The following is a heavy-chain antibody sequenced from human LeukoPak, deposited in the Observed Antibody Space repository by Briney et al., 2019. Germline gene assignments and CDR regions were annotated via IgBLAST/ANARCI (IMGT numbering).Heavy chain of an antibody. D-gene: IGHD5-24*01. CDR3: AREMGTSYFDY. Sequence: PSETLSLTCIVSGGSISSHYWTWLRQPPGKGLEWIGYVYYSGTTNYNPSLRSRVTISIDKSKNQFSLKVSSETAADTAVYYCAREMGTSYFDYWGQGALVTVSS. CDR1: GGSISSHY. V-gene: IGHV4-59*11. CDR2: VYYSGTT. J-gene: IGHJ4*02.